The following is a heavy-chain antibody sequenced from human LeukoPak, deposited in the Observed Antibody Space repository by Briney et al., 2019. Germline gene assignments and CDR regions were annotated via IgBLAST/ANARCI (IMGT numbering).Heavy chain of an antibody. Sequence: GGSLRLSCAASGFTVSINYMNWGRQAPGEGVEWASSISSSSSYIYYADSVKGGYTISRDNAKNSLYLQINSLRAEDTAVYYCARDAPDYYDSSGYSPEYSQHWGQGTLVTVSS. CDR3: ARDAPDYYDSSGYSPEYSQH. D-gene: IGHD3-22*01. CDR1: GFTVSINY. CDR2: ISSSSSYI. J-gene: IGHJ1*01. V-gene: IGHV3-21*01.